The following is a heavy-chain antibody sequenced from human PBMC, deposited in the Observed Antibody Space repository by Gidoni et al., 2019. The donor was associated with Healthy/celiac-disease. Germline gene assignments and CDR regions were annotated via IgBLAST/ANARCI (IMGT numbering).Heavy chain of an antibody. CDR3: ARMRVDGNRGGRERGYFDY. CDR1: GGSISSGSYY. V-gene: IGHV4-61*02. CDR2: IYTSGST. J-gene: IGHJ4*02. D-gene: IGHD1-26*01. Sequence: QVQLQESGPGLVKPSQTLSLTCTVSGGSISSGSYYWSWIRQPAGKGLEWIGRIYTSGSTNYNPSLKSRVTISVDTSKNQFSLKLSSVTAADTAVYYCARMRVDGNRGGRERGYFDYWGQGTLVTVSS.